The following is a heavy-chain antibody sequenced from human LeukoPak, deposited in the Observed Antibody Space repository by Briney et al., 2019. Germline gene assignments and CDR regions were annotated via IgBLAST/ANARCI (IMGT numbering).Heavy chain of an antibody. CDR2: MNPNSGNT. D-gene: IGHD3-10*01. J-gene: IGHJ4*02. CDR3: AREVTRGVYDY. CDR1: GYTFTSYG. V-gene: IGHV1-8*02. Sequence: ASVKVSCKASGYTFTSYGISWVRQATGQGLEWMGWMNPNSGNTGYAQTFQGRVTMTRDTSMSTAYMDLSSLRSDDTAVYYCAREVTRGVYDYWGQGTLVTVYS.